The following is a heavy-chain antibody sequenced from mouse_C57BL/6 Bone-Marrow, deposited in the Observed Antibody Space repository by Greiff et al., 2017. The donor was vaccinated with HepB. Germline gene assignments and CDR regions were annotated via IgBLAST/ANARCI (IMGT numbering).Heavy chain of an antibody. CDR3: ARRKGYDLDY. CDR2: ISDGGSYT. V-gene: IGHV5-4*03. J-gene: IGHJ2*01. D-gene: IGHD2-10*02. CDR1: GFTFSSYA. Sequence: DVKLVESGGGLVKPGGSLKLSCAASGFTFSSYAMSWVRQTPEKRLEWVATISDGGSYTYYPDNVKGRFTISRDNAKNNLYLQMSHLKSEDTAMYYCARRKGYDLDYWGQGTTLTVSS.